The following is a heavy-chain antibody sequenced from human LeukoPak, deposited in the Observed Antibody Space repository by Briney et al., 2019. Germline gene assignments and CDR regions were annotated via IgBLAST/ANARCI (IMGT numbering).Heavy chain of an antibody. CDR3: ARDLGQYYDTSDNWFDP. J-gene: IGHJ5*02. V-gene: IGHV3-23*01. CDR2: ISGSGGST. Sequence: GGSLRLSCAASGFTFSSYGMSWVRQAPGKGLEWVSAISGSGGSTYYADSVKGRFTISRDNSKNTLYLQMNSLRAEDTAVYYCARDLGQYYDTSDNWFDPWGQGTLVTVSS. CDR1: GFTFSSYG. D-gene: IGHD3-22*01.